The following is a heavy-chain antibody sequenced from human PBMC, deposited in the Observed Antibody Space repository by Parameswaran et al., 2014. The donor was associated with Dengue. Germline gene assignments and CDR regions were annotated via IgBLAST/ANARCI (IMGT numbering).Heavy chain of an antibody. D-gene: IGHD6-13*01. J-gene: IGHJ6*02. CDR3: ARGWYPSYYYYGMDV. CDR1: ISVA. Sequence: ISVARWIRQSPSRGLEWLGRTYYRSKWYNDYAVSVKSRITINPDTSKNQFSLQLNSVTPEDTAVYYCARGWYPSYYYYGMDVWGQGTTVTVSS. V-gene: IGHV6-1*01. CDR2: TYYRSKWYN.